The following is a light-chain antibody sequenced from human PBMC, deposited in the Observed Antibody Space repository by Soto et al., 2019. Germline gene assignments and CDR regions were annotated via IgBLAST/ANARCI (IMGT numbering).Light chain of an antibody. V-gene: IGKV3-20*01. CDR3: QQYGSSPLYS. J-gene: IGKJ2*01. CDR1: QTVSSAS. CDR2: GAS. Sequence: DIVLTQSPGTLSLSPGERATLSCRTSQTVSSASLAWYKQKPGQAPRLLIYGASSRATGIPDRFSGSGSGTDFTLTISRLEPEDSAVYYCQQYGSSPLYSFGQGTKLEIK.